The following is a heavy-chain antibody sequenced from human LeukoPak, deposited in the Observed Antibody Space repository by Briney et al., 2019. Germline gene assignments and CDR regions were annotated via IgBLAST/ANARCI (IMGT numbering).Heavy chain of an antibody. J-gene: IGHJ6*02. CDR2: IHQSGST. Sequence: SETLSLTCSVSGGSLSTYYWTWTRQPPGKGLEWIGFIHQSGSTEYNPSLKSRVTMSLDTSRNQFSLKTSTVTAADTAVYYCSREQYTSGGSGWFGMDVWGQGTTVTVSS. CDR1: GGSLSTYY. V-gene: IGHV4-59*12. CDR3: SREQYTSGGSGWFGMDV. D-gene: IGHD6-19*01.